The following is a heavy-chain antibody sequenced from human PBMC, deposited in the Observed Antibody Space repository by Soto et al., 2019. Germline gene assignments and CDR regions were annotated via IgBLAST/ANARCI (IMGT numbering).Heavy chain of an antibody. J-gene: IGHJ3*02. D-gene: IGHD3-16*02. V-gene: IGHV1-18*01. CDR3: ARDLGVGSPYYDYVWGSYRRDAFDI. Sequence: ASVKVSCKASGYTFTSYGIRWVRQAPGQGLEWMGWISAYNGNTNYAQKLQGRVTMTTDTSTSTAYTELRSLRSDDTAVYYCARDLGVGSPYYDYVWGSYRRDAFDIWGQGTMVTVSS. CDR1: GYTFTSYG. CDR2: ISAYNGNT.